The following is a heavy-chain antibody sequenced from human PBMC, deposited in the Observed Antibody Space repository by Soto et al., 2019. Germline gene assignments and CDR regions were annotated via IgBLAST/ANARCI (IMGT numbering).Heavy chain of an antibody. CDR3: ARDRLEGYYYDSSGYYFDY. V-gene: IGHV3-30-3*01. D-gene: IGHD3-22*01. CDR1: GFTFSSYA. CDR2: ISYDGSNK. J-gene: IGHJ4*02. Sequence: LRLSCAASGFTFSSYAMHWVRQAPGKGLEWVAVISYDGSNKYYADSVKGRFTISRDNSKNTLYLQMNSLRAEDTAVYYCARDRLEGYYYDSSGYYFDYWGQGTLVTVSS.